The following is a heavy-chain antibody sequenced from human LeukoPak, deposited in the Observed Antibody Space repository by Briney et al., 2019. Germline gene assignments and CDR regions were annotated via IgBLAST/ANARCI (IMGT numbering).Heavy chain of an antibody. CDR2: INAGNGNT. V-gene: IGHV1-3*01. Sequence: ASVKVSCKASGYTFTSYAMPWGRQAPGQRPEWMGWINAGNGNTKYSQKFQGRVTITRDTSASTAYMELSSLRSEDTAVYYCASSIAVAGTRMITARWFDPWGQGTLVTVSS. CDR3: ASSIAVAGTRMITARWFDP. CDR1: GYTFTSYA. D-gene: IGHD6-19*01. J-gene: IGHJ5*02.